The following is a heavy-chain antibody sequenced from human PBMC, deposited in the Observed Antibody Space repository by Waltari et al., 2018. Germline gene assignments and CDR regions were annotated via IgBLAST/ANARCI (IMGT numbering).Heavy chain of an antibody. CDR3: ARDRGRGLYLDS. J-gene: IGHJ4*02. Sequence: QVQLQESGPGLVKPSGTLSLTCGVSGDSMSGNYWWSWVRQPPGKGLEWIGQVHRSGRTNYNPPLESRVTVSIDTCNSQFSLEVTSATAADTALYFCARDRGRGLYLDSWGRGILVTVSP. V-gene: IGHV4-4*02. D-gene: IGHD2-15*01. CDR1: GDSMSGNYW. CDR2: VHRSGRT.